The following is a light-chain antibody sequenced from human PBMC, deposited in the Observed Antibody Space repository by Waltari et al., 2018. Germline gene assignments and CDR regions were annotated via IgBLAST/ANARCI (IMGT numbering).Light chain of an antibody. CDR3: HQRSNWPRT. CDR2: DVS. J-gene: IGKJ1*01. CDR1: QSVATS. Sequence: EIVLTQSPGTLSLSPGESATLPCRASQSVATSVTWYQQKPGQAPRLLIYDVSNRATAIPDRFSGSGSGTDFTLTISRLGPEDFAVYYCHQRSNWPRTFGQGTKVELK. V-gene: IGKV3-11*01.